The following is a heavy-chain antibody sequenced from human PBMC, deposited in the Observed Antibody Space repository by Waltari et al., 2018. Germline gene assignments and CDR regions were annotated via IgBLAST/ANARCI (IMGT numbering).Heavy chain of an antibody. CDR3: ARDRSRGYSYGYYYYYGMDV. V-gene: IGHV1-18*01. CDR2: ISAYNGNT. CDR1: GYTFTSYG. J-gene: IGHJ6*02. D-gene: IGHD5-18*01. Sequence: QVQLVQSGAEVKKPGASVKVSCKASGYTFTSYGISWVRQAPGQGLEWMGWISAYNGNTNYEQKLQGRVTMTTDTSTSTAYMELRSLRSDDTAVYYCARDRSRGYSYGYYYYYGMDVWGQGTTVTVSS.